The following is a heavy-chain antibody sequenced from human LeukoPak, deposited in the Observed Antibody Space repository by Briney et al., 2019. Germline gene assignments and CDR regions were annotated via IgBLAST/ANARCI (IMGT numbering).Heavy chain of an antibody. CDR1: GFTFSNYG. Sequence: PGGSLRLSCAASGFTFSNYGMHWARQAPGKGLEWVGVIWYDGSNVKYPDSVKGRFTISRDNSKNMMYLQMNSLRAEDTAVYYCARGTNWSPLDFDYWGQGTLVTVSS. J-gene: IGHJ4*02. CDR3: ARGTNWSPLDFDY. V-gene: IGHV3-33*01. CDR2: IWYDGSNV. D-gene: IGHD1-20*01.